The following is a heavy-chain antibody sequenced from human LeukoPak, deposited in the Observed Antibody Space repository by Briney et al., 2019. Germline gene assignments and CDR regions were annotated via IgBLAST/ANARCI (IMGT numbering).Heavy chain of an antibody. CDR3: IRYGYNLLEYSQH. D-gene: IGHD5-24*01. Sequence: KAGGSLRLSCAASGFIFSNAWMNWVRQAPGKGLEWVGRIKCKTDGGTTDYAAPVKGRFTISRDDSKSKLYLQMNSLKTEDTAMYYCIRYGYNLLEYSQHWGQGTLVTVSS. V-gene: IGHV3-15*07. CDR1: GFIFSNAW. J-gene: IGHJ1*01. CDR2: IKCKTDGGTT.